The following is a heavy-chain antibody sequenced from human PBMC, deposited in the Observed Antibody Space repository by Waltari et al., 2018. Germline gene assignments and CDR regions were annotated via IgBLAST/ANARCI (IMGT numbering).Heavy chain of an antibody. Sequence: EVQLVESGGGLVQPGGSLRLSCAASGFTFSSYWMHWVRQAPGKGLVWVSHINSDGSSTSYADSVKGRFTISRDNAKNTLYLQMNSLRAEDTAVYYCARGPRLLWFGELFNYWGQGTLVTVSS. D-gene: IGHD3-10*01. CDR1: GFTFSSYW. J-gene: IGHJ4*02. CDR3: ARGPRLLWFGELFNY. CDR2: INSDGSST. V-gene: IGHV3-74*01.